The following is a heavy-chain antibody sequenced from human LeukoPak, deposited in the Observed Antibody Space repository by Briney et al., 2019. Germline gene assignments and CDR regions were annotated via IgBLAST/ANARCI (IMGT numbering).Heavy chain of an antibody. CDR1: GGSISSGGYY. Sequence: PSETLSLTCTVSGGSISSGGYYWSWIRQHPGKGLEWIGYIYYSGSTYYNPSLKSRVTISVDTSKNQFSLRLTSVTAADTAVYYCARLKQWLYVDIWGQGTMVTVSS. CDR2: IYYSGST. D-gene: IGHD6-19*01. V-gene: IGHV4-31*03. CDR3: ARLKQWLYVDI. J-gene: IGHJ3*02.